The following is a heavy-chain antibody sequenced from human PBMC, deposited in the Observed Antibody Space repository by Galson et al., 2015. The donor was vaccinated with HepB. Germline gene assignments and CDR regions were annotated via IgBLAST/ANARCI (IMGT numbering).Heavy chain of an antibody. Sequence: PALVKPTQTLTLTCTFSGFSLSTSGVGVGWIRQPPGKALEWLALIYWNDDKRYSPFLKSRLTITKDTSKNQVVLTMTNMDPVDTATYYCARVDTAMVFDYWGQGTLVTVSS. CDR1: GFSLSTSGVG. V-gene: IGHV2-5*01. D-gene: IGHD5-18*01. J-gene: IGHJ4*02. CDR3: ARVDTAMVFDY. CDR2: IYWNDDK.